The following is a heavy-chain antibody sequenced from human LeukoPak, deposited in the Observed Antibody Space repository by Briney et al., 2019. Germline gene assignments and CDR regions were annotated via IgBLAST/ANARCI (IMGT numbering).Heavy chain of an antibody. V-gene: IGHV3-23*01. CDR2: ISGSGGST. Sequence: GGSLRLSCAASGFTFSSYAMSWVRQAPGKGLEWVSAISGSGGSTYYADSVKGRFTISRDNSKNTLYLQMNSLRAEDTAVYYCAKDPAMTTVTITNWFDPWGQGTLVTVSS. CDR3: AKDPAMTTVTITNWFDP. D-gene: IGHD4-17*01. J-gene: IGHJ5*02. CDR1: GFTFSSYA.